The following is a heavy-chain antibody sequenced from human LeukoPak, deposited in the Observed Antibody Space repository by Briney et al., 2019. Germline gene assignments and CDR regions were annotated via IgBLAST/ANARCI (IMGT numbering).Heavy chain of an antibody. Sequence: SVKVSCKASGGTFSSYAISWVRQAPGQGLEWMGRIIPILGIANYAQKFQGRVTITADKSTSTGYMELSSLRSEDTAVYYCARDRRDTAMVTAFGYWGQGTLVTVSS. D-gene: IGHD5-18*01. V-gene: IGHV1-69*04. CDR3: ARDRRDTAMVTAFGY. CDR2: IIPILGIA. CDR1: GGTFSSYA. J-gene: IGHJ4*02.